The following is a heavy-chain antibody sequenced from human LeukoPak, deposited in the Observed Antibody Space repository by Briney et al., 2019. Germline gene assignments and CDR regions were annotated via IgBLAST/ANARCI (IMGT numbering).Heavy chain of an antibody. Sequence: GGSLRLSCAASGFTFSSYAMTWVRQAPGKGLEWVAVIPYDGSNKYYADSVKGRFTISRDNSKNTLYLQMNSLRAEDTAVYYCANRGGLDYWGQGTLVTVSS. CDR1: GFTFSSYA. CDR2: IPYDGSNK. J-gene: IGHJ4*02. D-gene: IGHD3-10*01. CDR3: ANRGGLDY. V-gene: IGHV3-30*18.